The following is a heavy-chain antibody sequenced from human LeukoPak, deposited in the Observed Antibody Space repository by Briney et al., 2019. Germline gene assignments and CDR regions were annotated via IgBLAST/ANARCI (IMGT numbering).Heavy chain of an antibody. J-gene: IGHJ4*02. CDR2: IWYDKNKK. CDR1: GFTFSSYG. Sequence: GGSLRLSCAASGFTFSSYGMHWVRQAPGKGLEWAAVIWYDKNKKYYTDSVKGRFTISRDNSENTLYLQMNSLRAEDTAVYYCARGTSYGPDYWGQGTLVTVSS. CDR3: ARGTSYGPDY. D-gene: IGHD3-10*01. V-gene: IGHV3-33*01.